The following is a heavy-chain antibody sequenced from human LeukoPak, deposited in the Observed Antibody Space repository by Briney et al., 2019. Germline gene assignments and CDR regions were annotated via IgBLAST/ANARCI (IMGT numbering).Heavy chain of an antibody. Sequence: ASVTVSCKASGYTFTRYYIFWLRQAPGQGLEWVGIINPRNGSTSYSQKFQGRVTMTRDMSTSTDYMELSSLRSEHTALYYCARGVHVRVYDSNPQYGHYWGQGTLVTVSS. CDR2: INPRNGST. J-gene: IGHJ4*02. CDR1: GYTFTRYY. V-gene: IGHV1-46*01. D-gene: IGHD3-22*01. CDR3: ARGVHVRVYDSNPQYGHY.